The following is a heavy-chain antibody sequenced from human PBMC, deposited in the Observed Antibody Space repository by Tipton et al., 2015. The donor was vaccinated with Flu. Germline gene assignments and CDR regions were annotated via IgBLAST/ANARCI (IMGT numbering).Heavy chain of an antibody. Sequence: TLSLTCAVYGGSFSGYYWSWIRQPPGKGLEWIGEINHSGSTNYNPSLKSRVTISVDTSKNQFSLKLSSVTAADTAVYYCARKRQLVRLFDYWGQGTLVTVSS. J-gene: IGHJ4*02. CDR3: ARKRQLVRLFDY. CDR1: GGSFSGYY. V-gene: IGHV4-34*01. D-gene: IGHD6-13*01. CDR2: INHSGST.